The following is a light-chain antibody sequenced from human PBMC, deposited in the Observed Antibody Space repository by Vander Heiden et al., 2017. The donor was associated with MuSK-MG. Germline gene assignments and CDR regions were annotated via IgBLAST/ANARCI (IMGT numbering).Light chain of an antibody. J-gene: IGKJ4*01. Sequence: DIVMTQSPYSLTVSLGERATIKCKSSQSVLYSYNNKNYLSWYQQKPVQPPKLLIYWVSTRVFGVPDRFSGRGSGTDFTLTINSLRSEDAAVYYCHQLDSTPITFGGWTKVEIK. CDR2: WVS. CDR3: HQLDSTPIT. CDR1: QSVLYSYNNKNY. V-gene: IGKV4-1*01.